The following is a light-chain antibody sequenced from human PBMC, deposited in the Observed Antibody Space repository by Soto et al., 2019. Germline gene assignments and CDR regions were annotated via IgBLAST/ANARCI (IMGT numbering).Light chain of an antibody. Sequence: QSVLTHPASVSVSPGQSITISCTGTSSDVCGYNYVSWYQQHPGKAPKFMIYDVSNRHSGVSNRFSGSKSGNTASLTISGLQAEDEADYYCSSYTTSNTRQIVFGTGTKVTVL. V-gene: IGLV2-14*01. J-gene: IGLJ1*01. CDR1: SSDVCGYNY. CDR2: DVS. CDR3: SSYTTSNTRQIV.